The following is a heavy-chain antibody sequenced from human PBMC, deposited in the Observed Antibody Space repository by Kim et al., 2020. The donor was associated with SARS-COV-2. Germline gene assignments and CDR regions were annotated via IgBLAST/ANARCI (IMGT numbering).Heavy chain of an antibody. J-gene: IGHJ4*02. D-gene: IGHD3-22*01. CDR1: GFTFSSYE. CDR3: ARVEYDSSGYYYVHFDY. V-gene: IGHV3-48*03. CDR2: IISSGSTI. Sequence: GGSLRLSCAASGFTFSSYEMNWVRQAPGKGLEWVSYIISSGSTIYYADSVKGRFTISRDNAKNSLYLQMNSLRAEEMAVYYCARVEYDSSGYYYVHFDYWGQGTLVTVSS.